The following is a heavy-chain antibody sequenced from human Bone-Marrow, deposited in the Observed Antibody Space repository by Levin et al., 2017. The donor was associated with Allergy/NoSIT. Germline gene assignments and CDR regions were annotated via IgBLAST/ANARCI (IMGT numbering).Heavy chain of an antibody. CDR1: GYTFTSYD. D-gene: IGHD1-26*01. Sequence: ASVKVSCKASGYTFTSYDINWVRQATGQGLEWMGWMNPNSGNTGYAQKFQGRVTMTRNTSISTAYMELSSLRSEDTAVYYCARGKRSHPFRPSYYGMDVWGQGTTVTVSS. CDR2: MNPNSGNT. CDR3: ARGKRSHPFRPSYYGMDV. J-gene: IGHJ6*02. V-gene: IGHV1-8*01.